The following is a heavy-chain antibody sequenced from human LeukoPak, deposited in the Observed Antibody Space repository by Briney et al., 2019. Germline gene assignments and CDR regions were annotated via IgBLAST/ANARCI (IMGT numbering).Heavy chain of an antibody. Sequence: SQTLSLTCAISGDSVSSNSAAWNWIRQSPSRGLEWLGRTYYRSKWYNDYAVSVKILITINPDTSKNQFSLQLNSVPPEDTAVYYCARAGVAGWELPETFDYWGQGTLVTVSS. J-gene: IGHJ4*02. CDR2: TYYRSKWYN. CDR1: GDSVSSNSAA. V-gene: IGHV6-1*01. D-gene: IGHD1-26*01. CDR3: ARAGVAGWELPETFDY.